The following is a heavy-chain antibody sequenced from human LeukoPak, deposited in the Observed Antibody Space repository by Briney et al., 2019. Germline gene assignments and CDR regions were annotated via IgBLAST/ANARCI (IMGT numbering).Heavy chain of an antibody. J-gene: IGHJ4*02. V-gene: IGHV3-30*18. CDR2: IAYDGIVK. CDR1: GFPFSTFG. D-gene: IGHD1-26*01. CDR3: AKDRTVVGATSFDY. Sequence: GRSLRLSCAASGFPFSTFGMHWVRQAPGKCMEWAAAIAYDGIVKYYPDSMKGRLTISRDNSKNTLYLQMNSLRTEDTAVYSCAKDRTVVGATSFDYWGLGTLVTVSS.